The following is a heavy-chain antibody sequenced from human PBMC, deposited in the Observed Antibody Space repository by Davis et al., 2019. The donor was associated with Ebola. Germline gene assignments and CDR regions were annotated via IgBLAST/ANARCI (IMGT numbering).Heavy chain of an antibody. CDR3: ARDRHDTSGYGF. V-gene: IGHV4-61*09. Sequence: SETLSLTCTVSGDSISSGSYYWSWIRQPAGTGLAWIGHIYTRGSTNYNPSLKSRVTISVDTSTNQMSLKMTSVTATDTAVYYCARDRHDTSGYGFWGQGTLVTVSS. CDR1: GDSISSGSYY. J-gene: IGHJ4*02. CDR2: IYTRGST. D-gene: IGHD3-22*01.